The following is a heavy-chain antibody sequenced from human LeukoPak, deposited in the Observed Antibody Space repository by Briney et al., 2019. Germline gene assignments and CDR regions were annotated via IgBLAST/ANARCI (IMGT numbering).Heavy chain of an antibody. J-gene: IGHJ6*02. CDR3: AKDNGCSSTSCYRSYYYGMDV. V-gene: IGHV3-48*01. CDR1: GFTFSSYT. Sequence: PGGSLRLSCAASGFTFSSYTMNWVRQAPGKGLEWLSYISSSGSTIYYADSVKGRFTISRDNAKNSLYLQMNSLRAEDTAVYYCAKDNGCSSTSCYRSYYYGMDVWGQGTTVTVSS. CDR2: ISSSGSTI. D-gene: IGHD2-2*01.